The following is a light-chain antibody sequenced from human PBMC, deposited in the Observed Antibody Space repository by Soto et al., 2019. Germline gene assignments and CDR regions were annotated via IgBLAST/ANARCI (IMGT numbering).Light chain of an antibody. J-gene: IGLJ1*01. CDR1: SGDVAAYNF. V-gene: IGLV2-8*01. Sequence: QSALTQPPSASGSPGQSVTISCTGTSGDVAAYNFVSWYQQYPGRAPKLMTYEVTKRPSGVPDRFSGSKSGNTASLTVSGLQADDEADYFCSSYAGSQNFVFGTGTKLTVL. CDR2: EVT. CDR3: SSYAGSQNFV.